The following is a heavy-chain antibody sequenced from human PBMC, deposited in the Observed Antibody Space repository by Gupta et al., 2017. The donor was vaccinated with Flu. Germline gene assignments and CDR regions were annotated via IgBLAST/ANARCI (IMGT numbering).Heavy chain of an antibody. CDR1: GFTFKNYW. CDR3: GRVFEY. J-gene: IGHJ4*02. V-gene: IGHV3-74*01. Sequence: ELQLVESGGGLVQPGGSLRLSCAASGFTFKNYWIHWVRQAPGKGLEWVARIDGEGSGTSYADSVKGRFTISRDNAKNTASLQMNSLRDEDTAVYYCGRVFEYWGQGTLVTVSS. CDR2: IDGEGSGT.